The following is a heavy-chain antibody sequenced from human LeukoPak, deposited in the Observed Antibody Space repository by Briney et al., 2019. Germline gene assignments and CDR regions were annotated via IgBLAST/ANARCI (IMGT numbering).Heavy chain of an antibody. CDR1: GFTFSSYS. CDR3: AREGYCGGDCYSVY. D-gene: IGHD2-21*02. V-gene: IGHV3-48*01. CDR2: ISSSSSSTI. Sequence: GGSLRLSCAASGFTFSSYSMNWVRQAPGKGLEWVSYISSSSSSTIYYADSVKGRFTISRDNAKNSLYLQMNSLRAEDTAVYYCAREGYCGGDCYSVYWGQGTLVTVSS. J-gene: IGHJ4*02.